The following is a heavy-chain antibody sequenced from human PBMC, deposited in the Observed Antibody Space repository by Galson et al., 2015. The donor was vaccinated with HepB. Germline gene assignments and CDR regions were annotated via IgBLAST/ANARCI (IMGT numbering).Heavy chain of an antibody. CDR1: GFTFSSYW. CDR3: ARGGYALYYSDY. CDR2: ISSSSSYI. V-gene: IGHV3-21*01. J-gene: IGHJ4*02. Sequence: SLRLSCAASGFTFSSYWMHWVRQAPGKGLAWVSSISSSSSYIYYADSVKGRFTISRDNAKNSLYLQMNSLRAEDTAVYYCARGGYALYYSDYWGQGTLVTVSS. D-gene: IGHD5-12*01.